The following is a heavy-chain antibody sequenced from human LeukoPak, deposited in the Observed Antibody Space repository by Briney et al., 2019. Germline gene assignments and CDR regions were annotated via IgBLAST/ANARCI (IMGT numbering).Heavy chain of an antibody. D-gene: IGHD3-10*01. CDR1: GGSISSYY. J-gene: IGHJ4*02. Sequence: PSETLSLTCTVSGGSISSYYWSWIRQPPGKGLEWIGYIYYSGSTNYNPSLKSRVTISVDTSKNQFSLKLSSVTAADTAVYYCARFGWYGSGTLDYWGQGTLVTVSS. V-gene: IGHV4-59*01. CDR2: IYYSGST. CDR3: ARFGWYGSGTLDY.